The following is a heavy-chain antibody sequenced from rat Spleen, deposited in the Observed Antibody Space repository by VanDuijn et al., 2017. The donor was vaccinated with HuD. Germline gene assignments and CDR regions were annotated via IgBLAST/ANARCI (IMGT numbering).Heavy chain of an antibody. CDR2: ISTGGGNT. CDR3: ARHTQLRRGDWFAY. D-gene: IGHD1-11*01. CDR1: GFTFSNYY. V-gene: IGHV5-25*01. Sequence: EVQLVESGGGLVQPGRSLKLSCAASGFTFSNYYMAWVRQAPTKGLEWVAYISTGGGNTYYRDSVKGRFTISRDNAKSTLYLQMDSLRSEDTATYYCARHTQLRRGDWFAYWGQGTLVTVSS. J-gene: IGHJ3*01.